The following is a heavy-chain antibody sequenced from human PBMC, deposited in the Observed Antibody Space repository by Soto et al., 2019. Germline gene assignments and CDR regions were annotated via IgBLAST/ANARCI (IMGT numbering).Heavy chain of an antibody. V-gene: IGHV4-30-4*02. CDR2: IYYSGNT. CDR1: GGSISSGDYY. Sequence: SETLSLTCTVSGGSISSGDYYWSWIRQPPGKGLEWIGYIYYSGNTVLNPSLTSRATISRDTSKNEFSLTLTSLTAADTAVYFCARASGGAVADFDYWGQGTLVTVSS. D-gene: IGHD6-19*01. CDR3: ARASGGAVADFDY. J-gene: IGHJ4*02.